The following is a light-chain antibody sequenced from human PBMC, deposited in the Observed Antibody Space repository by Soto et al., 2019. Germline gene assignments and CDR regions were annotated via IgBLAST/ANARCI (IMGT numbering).Light chain of an antibody. V-gene: IGKV1-5*03. CDR2: RAS. CDR3: QQYNSYSYT. CDR1: QSISSW. J-gene: IGKJ2*01. Sequence: DIQMTQSPSTLSASVGDRVTITCRASQSISSWLAWYQQKPGNTPNLLIYRASSLASGVPSRFTGSGSGTELTLTISSLQPDDFATYYCQQYNSYSYTFGQGTKLEIK.